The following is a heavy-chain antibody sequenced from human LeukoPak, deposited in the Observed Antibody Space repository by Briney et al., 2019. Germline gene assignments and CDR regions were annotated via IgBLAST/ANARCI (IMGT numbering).Heavy chain of an antibody. J-gene: IGHJ4*02. CDR2: ISGGSSTI. CDR3: VRGYWEYYFDY. D-gene: IGHD1-26*01. V-gene: IGHV3-48*01. Sequence: GGSLRLSCIASGFTFSSYSMNWVRQAPGKGLEWVSYISGGSSTIYYADSVKGRLTISRDNAKNSLYLQMNSLRAEDTAVYYCVRGYWEYYFDYWGQGTLVTVSS. CDR1: GFTFSSYS.